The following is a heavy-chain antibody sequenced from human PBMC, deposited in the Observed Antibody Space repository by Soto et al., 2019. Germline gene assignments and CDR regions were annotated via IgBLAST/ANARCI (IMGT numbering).Heavy chain of an antibody. J-gene: IGHJ6*02. CDR1: GYSFTSYW. Sequence: GECLKISCKGSGYSFTSYWISWVRQMPGKGLEWTGRIDPSDSYTNYSPSFQGHVTISADKSISTAYLQWSSLKASDTAMYYCARGRAWAARYYGMDVWGQGTTVTVSS. V-gene: IGHV5-10-1*01. CDR2: IDPSDSYT. CDR3: ARGRAWAARYYGMDV. D-gene: IGHD6-6*01.